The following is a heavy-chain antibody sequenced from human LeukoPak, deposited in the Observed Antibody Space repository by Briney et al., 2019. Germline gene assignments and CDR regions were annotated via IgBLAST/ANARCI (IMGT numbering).Heavy chain of an antibody. V-gene: IGHV3-7*01. CDR2: IKGDGSQA. CDR1: DLTFNKAW. Sequence: GGSLRLSCVASDLTFNKAWMNWVLQAPGKGLEWVANIKGDGSQAWYMDSVEGRFTISRDNAKNLLYLQMNNLRAEDTAAYYCTRDSGWLQLFYWGQGTLVTVSS. J-gene: IGHJ4*02. CDR3: TRDSGWLQLFY. D-gene: IGHD5-24*01.